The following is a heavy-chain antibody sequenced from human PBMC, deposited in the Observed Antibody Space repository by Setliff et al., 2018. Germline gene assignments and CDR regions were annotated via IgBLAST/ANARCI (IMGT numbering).Heavy chain of an antibody. CDR3: AGVDVLTASPF. Sequence: GASVKVSCKPSGYTFNDYGIAWVRQAPGQGPEWMGWINPNSGGTNYAQKFQGRVTMSWDASISTAYMDMSRLTTDDTPTYYCAGVDVLTASPFWGQGTLVTVSS. V-gene: IGHV1-2*02. J-gene: IGHJ4*02. CDR1: GYTFNDYG. CDR2: INPNSGGT. D-gene: IGHD3-9*01.